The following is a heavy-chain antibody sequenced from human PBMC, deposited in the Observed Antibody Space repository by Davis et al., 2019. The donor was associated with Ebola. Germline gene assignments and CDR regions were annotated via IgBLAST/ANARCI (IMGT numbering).Heavy chain of an antibody. CDR3: ARTAERPFDY. D-gene: IGHD1-1*01. CDR2: IIPMLNIV. CDR1: GGTFSSHN. Sequence: AASVKVSCRASGGTFSSHNINWVRQAPGQGLEWMGRIIPMLNIVKYTPRFQGRVTMTADKSTTTAYMELTSLRAEDTAVYYCARTAERPFDYWGQGTLVTVSS. V-gene: IGHV1-69*02. J-gene: IGHJ4*02.